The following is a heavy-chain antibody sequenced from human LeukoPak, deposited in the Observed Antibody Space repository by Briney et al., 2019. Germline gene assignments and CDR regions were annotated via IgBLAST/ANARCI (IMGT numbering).Heavy chain of an antibody. Sequence: GGSLRLSCAASGFSFSSYAIHWVRQAPGKGLEWVSGISGIDGSTYYADSVKGRFTISRDNSKNTLYLQMNSLRAEDTAVYYCAREWASYDRSGYYPFDHWGQGTLVTVSS. V-gene: IGHV3-23*01. J-gene: IGHJ4*02. CDR2: ISGIDGST. CDR1: GFSFSSYA. CDR3: AREWASYDRSGYYPFDH. D-gene: IGHD3-22*01.